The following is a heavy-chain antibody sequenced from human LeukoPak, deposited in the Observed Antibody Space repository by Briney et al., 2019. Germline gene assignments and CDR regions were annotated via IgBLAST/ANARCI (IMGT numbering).Heavy chain of an antibody. CDR3: ARETSLHIFDS. J-gene: IGHJ4*02. Sequence: PSETLSLTCTVSGGSISSSSYYWGWIRQPPGKGLEWIGEVNYRGDGNYNPSLNSRASISIDTSKKQFSLRLTSVTAADTAMYYCARETSLHIFDSWGQGTLVTVSS. CDR1: GGSISSSSYY. D-gene: IGHD2-21*01. V-gene: IGHV4-39*07. CDR2: VNYRGDG.